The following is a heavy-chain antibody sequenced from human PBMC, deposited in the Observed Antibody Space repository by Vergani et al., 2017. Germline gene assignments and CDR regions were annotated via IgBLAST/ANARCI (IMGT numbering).Heavy chain of an antibody. CDR2: IFYSGTT. CDR3: ARVDTQVRATSHFYYMDV. J-gene: IGHJ6*03. V-gene: IGHV4-31*11. D-gene: IGHD1-26*01. Sequence: QVQLQESGPGVVKPSQTLSLTCAVSGGSISSGDHCWTWIRQRPGKGLEWMGDIFYSGTTYDNPSLRSRLTISVDTSQNQFSLKLRSVTAADTAVYYCARVDTQVRATSHFYYMDVWGKGTTVVVSS. CDR1: GGSISSGDHC.